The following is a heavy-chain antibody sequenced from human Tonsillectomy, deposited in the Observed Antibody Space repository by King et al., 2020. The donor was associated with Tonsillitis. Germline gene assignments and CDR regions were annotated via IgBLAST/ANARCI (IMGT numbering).Heavy chain of an antibody. CDR3: ARVTYVILAGYYIDFFDD. D-gene: IGHD3-9*01. CDR1: GFTFSSYS. V-gene: IGHV3-21*01. J-gene: IGHJ4*02. CDR2: ISSGSSYI. Sequence: VQLVESGGGLVKPGGSLRLSCAASGFTFSSYSMNWVRQAPGKGLEWVSSISSGSSYIHYADSVKGRFTISRDNAKKSVYLQMNSLRAEDTAVYYCARVTYVILAGYYIDFFDDWGQGTLVTVSS.